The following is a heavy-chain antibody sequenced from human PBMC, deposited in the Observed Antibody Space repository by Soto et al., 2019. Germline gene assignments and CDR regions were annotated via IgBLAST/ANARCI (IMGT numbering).Heavy chain of an antibody. V-gene: IGHV4-61*03. CDR2: IFYNGGT. J-gene: IGHJ4*02. Sequence: SETLSLTCTVSGGSVNSGGYYWSWIRQPPGKGLEWIGFIFYNGGTSYNPSLGSRVTISADTSKTLFSLNLNFVTAADTAAYYCARGDHGPRRFYFDTWGQGTLVTVSS. CDR3: ARGDHGPRRFYFDT. D-gene: IGHD2-8*01. CDR1: GGSVNSGGYY.